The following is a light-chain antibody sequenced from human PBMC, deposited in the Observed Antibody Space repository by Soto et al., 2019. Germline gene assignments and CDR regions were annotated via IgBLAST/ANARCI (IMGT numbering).Light chain of an antibody. J-gene: IGKJ4*01. Sequence: IKMTLSLFSLSATVGDRVTITCRTSQSISSSLNWYQQKPGKAPNLLIYAASSLQGGVPSRFSGSGSGTDFTLTISNLQPEDFTTYYCQQSYCMPLTFGGGGKVDIK. CDR1: QSISSS. CDR2: AAS. V-gene: IGKV1-39*01. CDR3: QQSYCMPLT.